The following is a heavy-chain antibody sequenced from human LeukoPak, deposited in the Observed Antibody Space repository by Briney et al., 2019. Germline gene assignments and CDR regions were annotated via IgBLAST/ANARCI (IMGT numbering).Heavy chain of an antibody. CDR3: ARDPDPHYYDSSATDY. J-gene: IGHJ4*02. Sequence: QPGGSLRLSCAASGFTFSSYGTHWVRQAPGKGLEWVAVISYDGSNKYYADSVKGRLTISRDNSKNTLYLQMNSLRAEDTAVYYCARDPDPHYYDSSATDYWGQGTLVTVSS. CDR1: GFTFSSYG. D-gene: IGHD3-22*01. CDR2: ISYDGSNK. V-gene: IGHV3-30*03.